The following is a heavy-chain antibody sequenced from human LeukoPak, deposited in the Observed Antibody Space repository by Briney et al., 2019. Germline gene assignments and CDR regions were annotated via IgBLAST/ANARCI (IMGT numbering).Heavy chain of an antibody. D-gene: IGHD6-13*01. CDR2: IYYSGST. V-gene: IGHV4-59*08. J-gene: IGHJ6*02. Sequence: PSETLSLTCTVSGGSISSYYWSWIRQPPGKGLEWIGYIYYSGSTNYNPSLKSRVTISVDTSKNQFSLKLSSVTAADTAVYYCATQRFSSSWYGDYCYYGMDVWGQGTTVTVSS. CDR1: GGSISSYY. CDR3: ATQRFSSSWYGDYCYYGMDV.